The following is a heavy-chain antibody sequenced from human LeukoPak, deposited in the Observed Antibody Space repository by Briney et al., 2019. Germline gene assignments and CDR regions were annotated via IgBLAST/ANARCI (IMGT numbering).Heavy chain of an antibody. V-gene: IGHV3-53*01. CDR2: IYSGSST. D-gene: IGHD6-19*01. J-gene: IGHJ4*02. CDR3: ARDRSSGWYVYDY. Sequence: AGGSLRLSCVASGFTVSSNYMSWVPQAPGKGLEWVSVIYSGSSTYYAESVKGRFTISRNTSKNTLCLQMNSLRADDTAVYYCARDRSSGWYVYDYWGQGTLVTVSS. CDR1: GFTVSSNY.